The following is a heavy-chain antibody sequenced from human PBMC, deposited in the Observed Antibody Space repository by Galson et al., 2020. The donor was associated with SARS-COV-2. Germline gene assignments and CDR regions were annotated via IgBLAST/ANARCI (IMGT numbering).Heavy chain of an antibody. J-gene: IGHJ4*02. D-gene: IGHD5-12*01. V-gene: IGHV4-39*07. CDR1: GGSISISSYY. CDR2: IYYSGST. CDR3: ARDRYSGYDRGIDY. Sequence: ASETLSLTCTLSGGSISISSYYWGWIRQPPGNGLEWIGRIYYSGSTYYNPSLKSRVTISVDTSKNQFSLKLSSVTAADTAVYYCARDRYSGYDRGIDYGGQGTLVTVSS.